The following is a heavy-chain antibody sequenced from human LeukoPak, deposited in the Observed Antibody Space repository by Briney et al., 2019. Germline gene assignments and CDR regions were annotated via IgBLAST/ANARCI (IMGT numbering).Heavy chain of an antibody. CDR3: ATAAGGYYGGLGAFDI. V-gene: IGHV3-11*01. CDR1: GFIFSDYY. D-gene: IGHD3-10*01. J-gene: IGHJ3*02. CDR2: ISSSGSTI. Sequence: GGSLRLSCAASGFIFSDYYMSWIRQAPGKGLGWVSYISSSGSTIHYAHSVKGRFTISRDNAKNSLYLQMNSLRAEDTAVYYCATAAGGYYGGLGAFDIWGQGTMVTVSS.